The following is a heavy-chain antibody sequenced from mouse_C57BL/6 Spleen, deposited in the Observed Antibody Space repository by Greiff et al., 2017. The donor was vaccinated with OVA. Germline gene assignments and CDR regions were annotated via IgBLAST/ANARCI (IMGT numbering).Heavy chain of an antibody. V-gene: IGHV14-2*01. CDR1: GFNIKDYY. Sequence: VQLQQSGAELVKPGASVKLSCTASGFNIKDYYMHWVQQRTEPGLEWIGRIDPEAGETKSAPKFQGKATIQAATSSNTAYLQLSSLTSEDTAVDYCARDSSGYDFDYWGQGTTLTVSS. CDR2: IDPEAGET. D-gene: IGHD3-2*02. J-gene: IGHJ2*01. CDR3: ARDSSGYDFDY.